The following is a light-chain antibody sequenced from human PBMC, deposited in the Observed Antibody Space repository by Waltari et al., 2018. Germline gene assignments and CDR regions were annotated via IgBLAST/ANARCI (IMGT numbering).Light chain of an antibody. CDR2: EVS. V-gene: IGLV2-8*01. CDR3: SSYAGSNNLV. J-gene: IGLJ1*01. CDR1: SSDIGGYKY. Sequence: QSALTQPPSASGSPGQSVTISCTGTSSDIGGYKYVSWYRQHPGKGPKLLIDEVSKRPSGVPNRFSGSKSGNTASLTVSGLQAEDEADYYCSSYAGSNNLVFGTGTKVTVL.